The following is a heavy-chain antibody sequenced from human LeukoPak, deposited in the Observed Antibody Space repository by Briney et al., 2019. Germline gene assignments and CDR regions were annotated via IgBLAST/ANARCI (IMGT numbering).Heavy chain of an antibody. D-gene: IGHD2-2*01. CDR3: ARVVPAATTGGPIDY. CDR1: GGTFSSYA. CDR2: IIPIFGTA. J-gene: IGHJ4*02. Sequence: SVKVSCKASGGTFSSYAISWVRQAPGQGLEWMGGIIPIFGTANYAQKFQGRVTITADESTSTAYMELRSLRSDDTAVYYCARVVPAATTGGPIDYWGQGTLVTVSS. V-gene: IGHV1-69*13.